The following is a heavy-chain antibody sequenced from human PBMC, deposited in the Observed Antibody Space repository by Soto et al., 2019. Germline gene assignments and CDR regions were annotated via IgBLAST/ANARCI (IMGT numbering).Heavy chain of an antibody. CDR3: ASMGLHVGELSRNWFGP. J-gene: IGHJ5*02. CDR1: GGSISSGDYY. V-gene: IGHV4-30-4*08. CDR2: VYYSGRT. Sequence: QVQLQESGPGLVKPSQTLSLTCTISGGSISSGDYYWSWIRHPPGKGRGWIGSVYYSGRTNYNPSLKSRPIISLDTSTNQSSLQLSSVTAAAPAVYYCASMGLHVGELSRNWFGPWGQGTRVTVSS. D-gene: IGHD3-16*02.